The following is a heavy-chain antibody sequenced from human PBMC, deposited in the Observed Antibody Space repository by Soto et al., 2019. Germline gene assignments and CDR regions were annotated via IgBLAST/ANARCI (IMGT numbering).Heavy chain of an antibody. D-gene: IGHD3-10*01. CDR1: GDTFSFYT. J-gene: IGHJ4*02. CDR2: INPILSMS. V-gene: IGHV1-69*02. CDR3: AASYGSGYRAFDY. Sequence: QVQLVQSGAEVKKPGSSVKVSSKASGDTFSFYTINWVRQAPGLGLEWVGRINPILSMSNYAQKFQDRVTMTADKSTSTAYMELRSLRSEDTAMYYCAASYGSGYRAFDYWGQGALVTVSS.